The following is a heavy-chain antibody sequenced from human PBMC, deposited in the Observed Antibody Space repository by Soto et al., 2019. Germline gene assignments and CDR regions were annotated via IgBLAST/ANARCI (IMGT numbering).Heavy chain of an antibody. CDR2: INPSGGST. J-gene: IGHJ4*02. V-gene: IGHV1-46*01. D-gene: IGHD3-22*01. Sequence: RASVKVSCKASGYTFTSYYMHWVRQAPGQGLEWMGIINPSGGSTSYAQKFQGRVTMTRDTSTSTVYMELSSLRSEDTAVYYCGRDYYYDSSGYYRIDYWGQGTLVTVS. CDR1: GYTFTSYY. CDR3: GRDYYYDSSGYYRIDY.